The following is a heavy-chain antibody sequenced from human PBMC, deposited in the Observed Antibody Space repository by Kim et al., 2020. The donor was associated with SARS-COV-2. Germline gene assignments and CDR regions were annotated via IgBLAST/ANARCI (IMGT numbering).Heavy chain of an antibody. CDR3: AGSIAAAHAEYFQH. Sequence: GGSLRLSCAASGFTVSSNYMSWVRQAPGKGLEWVSVIYSGGSTYYADSVKGRFTISRDNSKNTLYLQMNSLRAEDTAVYYCAGSIAAAHAEYFQHWGQGTLVTVSS. J-gene: IGHJ1*01. V-gene: IGHV3-53*01. D-gene: IGHD6-13*01. CDR1: GFTVSSNY. CDR2: IYSGGST.